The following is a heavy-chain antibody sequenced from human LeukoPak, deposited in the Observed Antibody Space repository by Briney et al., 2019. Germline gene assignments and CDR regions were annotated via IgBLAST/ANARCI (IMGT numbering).Heavy chain of an antibody. Sequence: TTSETLCLTCAAYGGSFSGYYWNWIRQPPGKGLEWMGEINHGGSTNYNPSLMSRVTISLDTSKNQSSHMQSTVIAADTAVYYYSRGRYIGFYMIVVFERDFDYWGQGTLVTVSS. CDR1: GGSFSGYY. CDR2: INHGGST. V-gene: IGHV4-34*01. J-gene: IGHJ4*02. D-gene: IGHD3-22*01. CDR3: SRGRYIGFYMIVVFERDFDY.